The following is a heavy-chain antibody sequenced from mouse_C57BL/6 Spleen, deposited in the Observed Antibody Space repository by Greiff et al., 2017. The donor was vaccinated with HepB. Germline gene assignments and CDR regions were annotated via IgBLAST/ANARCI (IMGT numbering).Heavy chain of an antibody. Sequence: EVKLVESGPGLVKPSQSLSLTCSVTGYSITSGYYWNWIRQFPGNKLEWMGYISYDGSNNYNPSLKNRISITRDTSKNQFFLKLNSVTTEDTATYYCAKGLLWSYAMDYWGQGTSVTVSS. J-gene: IGHJ4*01. V-gene: IGHV3-6*01. CDR1: GYSITSGYY. CDR3: AKGLLWSYAMDY. CDR2: ISYDGSN. D-gene: IGHD2-1*01.